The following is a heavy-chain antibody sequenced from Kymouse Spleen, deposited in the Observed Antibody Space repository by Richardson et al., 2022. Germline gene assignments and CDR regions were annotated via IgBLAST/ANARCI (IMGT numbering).Heavy chain of an antibody. J-gene: IGHJ4*02. CDR3: ARVGCSSTSCYRVATIRD. V-gene: IGHV4-31*03. CDR2: IYYSGST. Sequence: QVQLQESGPGLVKPSQTLSLTCTVSGGSISSGGYYWSWIRQHPGKGLEWIGYIYYSGSTYYNPSLKSRVTISVDTSKNQFSLKLSSVTAADTAVYYCARVGCSSTSCYRVATIRDWGQGTLVTVSS. CDR1: GGSISSGGYY. D-gene: IGHD2-2*02.